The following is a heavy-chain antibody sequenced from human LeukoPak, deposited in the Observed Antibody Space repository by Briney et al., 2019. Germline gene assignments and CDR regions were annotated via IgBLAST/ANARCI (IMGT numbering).Heavy chain of an antibody. J-gene: IGHJ4*02. CDR2: INHSGST. CDR1: GGSFSGYY. D-gene: IGHD5-24*01. CDR3: ARGRGYNAFDY. V-gene: IGHV4-34*01. Sequence: PSETLSLTCAVYGGSFSGYYWSWLRQPPGKGLEWIGEINHSGSTNYNASLRSRVTISVDTSKNQLSLKLNSVTAADTAVFYCARGRGYNAFDYWGQGTLVTVSS.